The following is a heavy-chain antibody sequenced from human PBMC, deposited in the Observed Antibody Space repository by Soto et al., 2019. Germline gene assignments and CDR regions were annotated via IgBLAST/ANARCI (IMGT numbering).Heavy chain of an antibody. J-gene: IGHJ3*01. Sequence: TSETLSLTCTVSGGSISDNDYYWSWIRQPPGKGLEWIGTISHTGTAYYNPSLESRVAVSVGTSENQFSLNLSSVTAADTAVYYCARLAYDANGFNVYGDDAFDLCGQGTMVTVSS. CDR1: GGSISDNDYY. D-gene: IGHD3-22*01. V-gene: IGHV4-39*01. CDR3: ARLAYDANGFNVYGDDAFDL. CDR2: ISHTGTA.